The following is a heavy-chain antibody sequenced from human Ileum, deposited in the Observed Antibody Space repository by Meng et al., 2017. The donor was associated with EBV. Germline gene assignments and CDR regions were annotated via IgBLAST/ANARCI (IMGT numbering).Heavy chain of an antibody. CDR1: GFSLNTGGMA. J-gene: IGHJ4*02. Sequence: QITLKESGPTLVKPTQILTLTCIFSGFSLNTGGMAVSWIRQPPGKALEWLALIYWDDDKRYSPSLKTRLTITKDTSKNQVVLTMTNMDPVDTATYYCARRSFAAGSPDYWGQGTLVTVSS. CDR3: ARRSFAAGSPDY. CDR2: IYWDDDK. V-gene: IGHV2-5*02. D-gene: IGHD3-10*01.